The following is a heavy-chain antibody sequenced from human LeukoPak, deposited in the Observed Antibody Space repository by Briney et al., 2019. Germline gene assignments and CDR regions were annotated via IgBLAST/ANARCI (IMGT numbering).Heavy chain of an antibody. V-gene: IGHV3-21*01. CDR2: ISTSSSYI. Sequence: GGTLRLSCAASGFTFSSYGMSWVRQAPGKGLEWVSSISTSSSYIYYADSVKGRFTISRDNAKNSLYLQMNSLRAEDTAVYYCANSGLNRFEYWGQGALVTVSS. D-gene: IGHD2-15*01. J-gene: IGHJ4*02. CDR1: GFTFSSYG. CDR3: ANSGLNRFEY.